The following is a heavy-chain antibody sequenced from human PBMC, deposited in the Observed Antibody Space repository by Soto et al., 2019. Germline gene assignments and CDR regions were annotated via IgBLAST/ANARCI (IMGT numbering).Heavy chain of an antibody. D-gene: IGHD3-10*01. J-gene: IGHJ6*02. Sequence: PSETLSLTCTVSGGSISSYYWSWIRQPPGKGLEWIGYIYYSGSTNYNPSLKSRVTISVDTSKNQFSLKLSSVTAADTAVYYCARALAILFRGGNSEATLDYYYYGMDVWGQGTTVTVSS. V-gene: IGHV4-59*01. CDR2: IYYSGST. CDR3: ARALAILFRGGNSEATLDYYYYGMDV. CDR1: GGSISSYY.